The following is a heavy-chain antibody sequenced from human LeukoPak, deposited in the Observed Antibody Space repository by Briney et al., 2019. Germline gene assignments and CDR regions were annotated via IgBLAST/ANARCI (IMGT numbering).Heavy chain of an antibody. Sequence: GRSLRLSCAASGFTFDDYAMHWVRQAPGKGLEWVSGISWNSGSIGDADSVKGRFTISRDNAKNTLYLQMNSLRAEDTALYYCAKDLIAVAGKDYYYGMDVWGQGTTVTVSS. J-gene: IGHJ6*02. D-gene: IGHD6-19*01. CDR2: ISWNSGSI. V-gene: IGHV3-9*01. CDR3: AKDLIAVAGKDYYYGMDV. CDR1: GFTFDDYA.